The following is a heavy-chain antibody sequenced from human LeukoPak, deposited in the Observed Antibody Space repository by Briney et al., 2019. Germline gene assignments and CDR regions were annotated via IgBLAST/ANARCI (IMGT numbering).Heavy chain of an antibody. CDR1: GGSISSSSYY. V-gene: IGHV4-39*01. J-gene: IGHJ4*02. CDR3: ASRGGVYGSGSYYNPHFDY. CDR2: IYYSGST. Sequence: SETLSLTCTVSGGSISSSSYYWGWIRQPPGKGLEWIGSIYYSGSTYYNPSLKNRVTISVDTSKNQFSLKLSSVTAADTAVYYCASRGGVYGSGSYYNPHFDYWGQGTLVTVSS. D-gene: IGHD3-10*01.